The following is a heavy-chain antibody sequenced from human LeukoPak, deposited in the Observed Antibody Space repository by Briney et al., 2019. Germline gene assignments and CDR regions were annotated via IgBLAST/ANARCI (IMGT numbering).Heavy chain of an antibody. CDR3: ARDGPYYYDSSGYYDAFDI. CDR1: GYSISSGYY. D-gene: IGHD3-22*01. CDR2: IYHSGST. Sequence: SETLSLTCTVSGYSISSGYYWGWIRQPPGKGLEWIGSIYHSGSTYYNPSLKSRVTMSLDTPKNQFSLKLSSVTAADTAVYYCARDGPYYYDSSGYYDAFDIWGQGTMVTVSS. V-gene: IGHV4-38-2*02. J-gene: IGHJ3*02.